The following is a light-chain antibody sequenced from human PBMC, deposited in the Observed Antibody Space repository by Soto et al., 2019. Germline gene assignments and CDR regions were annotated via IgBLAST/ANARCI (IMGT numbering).Light chain of an antibody. Sequence: QSVLTQPPSASGTPGQRVTISCSGSSSNIGSNYVYWYQQLPGTAPKLLIYRNNQRPSGVPDRLSGSKSGTSASLAISGLRSEDEADYYCAAWDDSLSGLYVFGTGTKVPS. CDR3: AAWDDSLSGLYV. V-gene: IGLV1-47*01. J-gene: IGLJ1*01. CDR2: RNN. CDR1: SSNIGSNY.